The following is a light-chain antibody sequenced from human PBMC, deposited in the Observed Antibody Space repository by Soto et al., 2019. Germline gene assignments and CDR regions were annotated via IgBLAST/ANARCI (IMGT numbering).Light chain of an antibody. CDR2: AAS. Sequence: DIQMTQSPSSLSASVGDRVTITCRASQNIDTYLNWYQQKSRKAPHLLIYAASTWQSGVPSRFSGSGAGTDFTPTISSLQPEDYATYFCQQSYSPPFTVGGGAKVEIK. V-gene: IGKV1-39*01. CDR3: QQSYSPPFT. J-gene: IGKJ4*01. CDR1: QNIDTY.